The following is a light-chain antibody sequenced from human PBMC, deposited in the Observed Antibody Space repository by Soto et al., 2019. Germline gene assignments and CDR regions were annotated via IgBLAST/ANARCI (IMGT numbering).Light chain of an antibody. CDR3: QQYGSSGFT. J-gene: IGKJ3*01. CDR1: QSVSSSY. V-gene: IGKV3-20*01. CDR2: GAS. Sequence: EIVLTQSPGTLSLSPGERATLSCRASQSVSSSYLAWYQQKPGQAPRLLIYGASSRATGIPDRFSGCGSGTDFTLTISRLEPEDFAVYYCQQYGSSGFTFGPGTKVDIK.